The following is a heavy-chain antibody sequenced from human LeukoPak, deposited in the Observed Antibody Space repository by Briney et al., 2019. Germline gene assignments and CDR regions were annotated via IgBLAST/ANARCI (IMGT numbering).Heavy chain of an antibody. CDR1: AYSFSTYW. Sequence: GESLKISCKGSAYSFSTYWIGWVRQLPGKGLEWMGFIYPGDSDTRYSPSFQGDVTISADKSITTAYLQWSSLKASDTAMYYCARVVELATVPDGDLPTITGDSYAYSYHMDVWGKGTAVTVSS. CDR3: ARVVELATVPDGDLPTITGDSYAYSYHMDV. V-gene: IGHV5-51*01. J-gene: IGHJ6*03. CDR2: IYPGDSDT. D-gene: IGHD5-24*01.